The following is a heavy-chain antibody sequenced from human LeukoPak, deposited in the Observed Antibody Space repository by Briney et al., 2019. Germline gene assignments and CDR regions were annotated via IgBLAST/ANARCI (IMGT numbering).Heavy chain of an antibody. Sequence: SETLSLTCAVYAGSFSGYYWSWIRQPPGKGLEWIGEINHSGSTNYNPSLKSRVTISLDTSKSQFSLKVRYVTAADTAVHYCARGLNDSWTGENYWGQGTLVTVSS. D-gene: IGHD3-3*01. CDR2: INHSGST. CDR1: AGSFSGYY. CDR3: ARGLNDSWTGENY. J-gene: IGHJ4*02. V-gene: IGHV4-34*01.